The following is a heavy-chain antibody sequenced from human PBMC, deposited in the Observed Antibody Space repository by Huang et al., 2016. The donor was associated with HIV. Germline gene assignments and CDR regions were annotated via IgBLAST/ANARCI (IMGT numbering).Heavy chain of an antibody. Sequence: QVRLRESGPGLVTPSQTLSLTCTVSGGSRSSGNYYWTWIRQPAGKGLEWIGPTYHRGINNYSPSLRSGVSISVDTSKNQVSLRLRSVTAADTAVYYCARSYAGTIWDSGRDYFDYWGQGILVTVSS. CDR3: ARSYAGTIWDSGRDYFDY. J-gene: IGHJ4*02. D-gene: IGHD1-26*01. V-gene: IGHV4-61*09. CDR1: GGSRSSGNYY. CDR2: TYHRGIN.